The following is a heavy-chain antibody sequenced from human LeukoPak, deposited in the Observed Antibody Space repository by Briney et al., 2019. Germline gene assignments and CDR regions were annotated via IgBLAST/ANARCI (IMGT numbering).Heavy chain of an antibody. CDR2: INPDSGVT. D-gene: IGHD6-13*01. J-gene: IGHJ4*02. V-gene: IGHV1-2*02. Sequence: ASVKVSCKASGYTFTGYYIHWVRQAPGQGLEWMGWINPDSGVTNYEQKFQGRVTMTRDTSISTAYMELSRLTSDDTAVYYCARFRSRSSWYIPPFDFWGQGTLVTVSS. CDR3: ARFRSRSSWYIPPFDF. CDR1: GYTFTGYY.